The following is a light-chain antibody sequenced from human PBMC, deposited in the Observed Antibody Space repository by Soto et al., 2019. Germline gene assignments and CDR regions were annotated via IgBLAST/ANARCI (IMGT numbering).Light chain of an antibody. Sequence: IVMTQSPATLSVSPGERATLSCRAGQNIHTNLAWYQQKPGQAPRLLIYDASNRATGIPARFSGSGSGTDFTLTISSLEPEDFAVYYCQQRSNWPWTFGQGTKVDIK. CDR1: QNIHTN. V-gene: IGKV3-11*01. CDR3: QQRSNWPWT. CDR2: DAS. J-gene: IGKJ1*01.